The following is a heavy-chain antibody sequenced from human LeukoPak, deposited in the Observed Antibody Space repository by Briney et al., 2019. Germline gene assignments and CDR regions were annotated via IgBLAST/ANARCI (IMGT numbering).Heavy chain of an antibody. CDR2: IYYSCST. J-gene: IGHJ4*02. Sequence: SEXLSLTCTVSGGSISSSSYYWGWIRQPPGTGREWIGSIYYSCSTYYNPSVKSRVTISVDTSKNQFSLKLSSVTAADTAVYYCARSIMITFGGVIPHYFDYWGREHWSPSPQ. CDR1: GGSISSSSYY. D-gene: IGHD3-16*02. V-gene: IGHV4-39*01. CDR3: ARSIMITFGGVIPHYFDY.